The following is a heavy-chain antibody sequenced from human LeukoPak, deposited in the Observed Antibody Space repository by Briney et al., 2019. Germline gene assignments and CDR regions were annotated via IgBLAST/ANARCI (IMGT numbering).Heavy chain of an antibody. CDR3: AREVSPINYYDSSGYYENDAFDI. CDR1: GGSFSGYY. V-gene: IGHV4-34*01. Sequence: SVTLSLTCAVYGGSFSGYYWSWIRQPPGKGLEWIGEINHSGSTNYNPSLKSRVTISVDTSKNQFSLKLSSVTAADTAVYYCAREVSPINYYDSSGYYENDAFDIWGQGTMVTVSS. CDR2: INHSGST. D-gene: IGHD3-22*01. J-gene: IGHJ3*02.